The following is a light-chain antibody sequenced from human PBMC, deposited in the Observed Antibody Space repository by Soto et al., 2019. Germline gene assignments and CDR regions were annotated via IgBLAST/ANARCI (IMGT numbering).Light chain of an antibody. CDR1: SSNIANNY. CDR2: ENN. Sequence: QSVLTQPPSVSAAPGQKVTISCSGSSSNIANNYVSWYQQLPGTAPKLLIYENNKRPSGIPDRFSGSKSGTSATLGITGLQTGDEADYYCGTWDSSLSAVVFGGGTQLTVL. J-gene: IGLJ2*01. V-gene: IGLV1-51*02. CDR3: GTWDSSLSAVV.